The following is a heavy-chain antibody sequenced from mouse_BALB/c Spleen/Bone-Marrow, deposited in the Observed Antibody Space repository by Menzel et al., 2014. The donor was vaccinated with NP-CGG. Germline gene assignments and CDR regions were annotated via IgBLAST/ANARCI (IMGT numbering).Heavy chain of an antibody. CDR2: VSTGSTII. D-gene: IGHD2-1*01. Sequence: VQLKESGGGLVQPGGSRKISCAASGFTFSNFGMLWFRQSPEKGLEWVAFVSTGSTIIYYADAVKGRFTISRDNPENTLFLQMTSLRSEDTAIYYCARSHFYGNYFDYGGQGTTLTVSS. CDR3: ARSHFYGNYFDY. CDR1: GFTFSNFG. J-gene: IGHJ2*01. V-gene: IGHV5-17*02.